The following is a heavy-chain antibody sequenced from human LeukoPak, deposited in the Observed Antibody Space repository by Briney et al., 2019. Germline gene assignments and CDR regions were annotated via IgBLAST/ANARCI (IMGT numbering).Heavy chain of an antibody. CDR1: GFTFSSYW. CDR2: IKQDGNEK. J-gene: IGHJ4*02. V-gene: IGHV3-7*01. CDR3: ARKNGLDY. Sequence: GGSLTLSCAASGFTFSSYWLSWVRQPPGKGLEWVANIKQDGNEKYYVDSVKGGFTISRDNAKHSLYLQINSLRAEDTAVYYCARKNGLDYWGQGTLVTVSS.